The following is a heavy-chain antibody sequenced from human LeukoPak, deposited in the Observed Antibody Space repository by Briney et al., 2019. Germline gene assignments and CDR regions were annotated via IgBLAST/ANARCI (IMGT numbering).Heavy chain of an antibody. Sequence: GGSLRLSCAASGFTFSSYAMSWVRQAPGKGLEWVSAISGSGGSTYYADSVKGRFTTSRDNSKNTLYLQMNSLRAEDTAVYYCAKSGLYGDYVFDYWGQGTLVTVSS. J-gene: IGHJ4*02. CDR2: ISGSGGST. V-gene: IGHV3-23*01. CDR3: AKSGLYGDYVFDY. D-gene: IGHD4-17*01. CDR1: GFTFSSYA.